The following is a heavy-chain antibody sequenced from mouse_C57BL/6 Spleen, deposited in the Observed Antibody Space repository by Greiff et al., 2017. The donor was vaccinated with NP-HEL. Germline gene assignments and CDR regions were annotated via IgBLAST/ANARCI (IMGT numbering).Heavy chain of an antibody. CDR1: GYTFTDYY. J-gene: IGHJ1*03. CDR3: ARRGGDYYGSSWYFDV. Sequence: EVRLQQSGPELVKPGASVKISCKASGYTFTDYYMNWVKQSHGKSLEWIGDINPNNGGTSYNQKFKGKATLTVDKSSSTAYMELRSLTSEDSAVYYCARRGGDYYGSSWYFDVWGTGTTVTVSS. V-gene: IGHV1-26*01. CDR2: INPNNGGT. D-gene: IGHD1-1*01.